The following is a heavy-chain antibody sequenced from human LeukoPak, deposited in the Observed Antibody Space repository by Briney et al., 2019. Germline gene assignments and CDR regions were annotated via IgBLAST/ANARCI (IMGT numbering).Heavy chain of an antibody. D-gene: IGHD6-19*01. V-gene: IGHV1-46*01. CDR1: GFTFTSYH. CDR2: IFASGGRT. CDR3: AREEAVVGGTDLDF. J-gene: IGHJ4*02. Sequence: ASVKVSCKTSGFTFTSYHMHRVREAPGQGLEWMGVIFASGGRTRFAQKFQGRIPVTRDTSTSTVYMEVSRLRADDTAVYYCAREEAVVGGTDLDFWGEGTLVTVSS.